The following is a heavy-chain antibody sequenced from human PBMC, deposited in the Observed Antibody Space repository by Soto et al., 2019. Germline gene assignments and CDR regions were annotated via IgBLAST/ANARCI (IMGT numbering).Heavy chain of an antibody. Sequence: QVQLQESGPGLVKPSETLSLTCTVSGGSISSYYWTWIRQPPGKGLEWIGYISYSGNTNYNPSLKXRXTXXVDTSKNQFSLKLSSVTAADTAVYYCARTVDAFDIWGQGTMVTVSS. CDR2: ISYSGNT. J-gene: IGHJ3*02. CDR3: ARTVDAFDI. V-gene: IGHV4-59*01. CDR1: GGSISSYY.